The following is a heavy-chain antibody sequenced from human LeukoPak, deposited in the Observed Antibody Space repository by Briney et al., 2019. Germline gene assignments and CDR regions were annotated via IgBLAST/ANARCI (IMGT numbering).Heavy chain of an antibody. Sequence: QPGGSLRLFCAASGFTFSSYAMSWVRQARGKGLEWGSAISGSGGSTYYADSVKGRFTISRDNSKNTLYLQMNSPRAEDTAVYYCTKDSSHGPVNWFDPWGQGTLVTVSS. V-gene: IGHV3-23*01. CDR3: TKDSSHGPVNWFDP. CDR2: ISGSGGST. J-gene: IGHJ5*02. D-gene: IGHD6-19*01. CDR1: GFTFSSYA.